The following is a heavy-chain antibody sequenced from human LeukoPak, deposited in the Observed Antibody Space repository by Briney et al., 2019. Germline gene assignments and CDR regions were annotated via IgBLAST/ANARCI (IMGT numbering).Heavy chain of an antibody. Sequence: GGSLRLSCAASGFTFSSYGMHWVRQAPGKGLEWVAFIRYDGSNKYYADSVKGRFTISRDNSKNTLYLQMNSLRAEDTAVYYCAKLVPSSGWPIDYWGQGTLVTVSS. CDR2: IRYDGSNK. V-gene: IGHV3-30*02. CDR1: GFTFSSYG. D-gene: IGHD6-19*01. CDR3: AKLVPSSGWPIDY. J-gene: IGHJ4*02.